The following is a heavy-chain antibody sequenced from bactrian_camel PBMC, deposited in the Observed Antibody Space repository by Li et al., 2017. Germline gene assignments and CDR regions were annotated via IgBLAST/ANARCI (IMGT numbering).Heavy chain of an antibody. CDR3: GTRYPGSWYRTY. J-gene: IGHJ4*01. V-gene: IGHV3S53*01. CDR2: IENDGTI. Sequence: HVQLVESGGGRVQPGGSLRLSCAPSGTAYRQYCMAWFRQAPGKEREGVARIENDGTISYADSVKGRFSISRNDLNDTTYLQMDNVKSEDTALYYCGTRYPGSWYRTYWGQGTQVTVS. D-gene: IGHD6*01. CDR1: GTAYRQYC.